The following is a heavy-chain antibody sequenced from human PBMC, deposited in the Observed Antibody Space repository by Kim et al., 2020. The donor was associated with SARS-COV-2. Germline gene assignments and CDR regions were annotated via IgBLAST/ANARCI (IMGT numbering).Heavy chain of an antibody. CDR2: ISGGGTTI. D-gene: IGHD6-13*01. V-gene: IGHV3-48*03. CDR1: GFTFSRYE. Sequence: GGSLRLSCVGSGFTFSRYEMNWVRQAPGKGLEWIAYISGGGTTIYYADSVKGRFSISRNNANNSMFLQMNSLRVEDTGVYYCAKALELAHPWGQGTLVTVSS. CDR3: AKALELAHP. J-gene: IGHJ5*02.